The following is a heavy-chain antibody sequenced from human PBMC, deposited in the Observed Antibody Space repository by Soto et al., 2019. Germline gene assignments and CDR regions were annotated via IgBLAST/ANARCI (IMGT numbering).Heavy chain of an antibody. CDR1: GFTFSSYG. CDR3: AKASAAIVSKFDY. V-gene: IGHV3-30*18. Sequence: QVQLVESGGGVVQPGRSLRLSCAASGFTFSSYGMHWVRQAPGKGLEWVAVISYDGSNKYYADSVKGRFTISRDNSKNTLYLQMNSLRAEDTAVYYCAKASAAIVSKFDYWGQGTLVTVAS. J-gene: IGHJ4*02. CDR2: ISYDGSNK. D-gene: IGHD5-18*01.